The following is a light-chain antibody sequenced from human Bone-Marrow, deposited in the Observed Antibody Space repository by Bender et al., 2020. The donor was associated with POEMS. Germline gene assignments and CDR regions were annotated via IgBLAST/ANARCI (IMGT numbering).Light chain of an antibody. Sequence: QFVLTQPPSASATPGQRVTISCSGNTSNIGNNYVFWYQQFPGKAPKLLVYRNDQRPSGVPDRFSGSKSGTSASLAITGLQAEDEADYYCQSYDGSLSGWVFGGGTKVTVL. CDR3: QSYDGSLSGWV. CDR2: RND. CDR1: TSNIGNNY. V-gene: IGLV1-47*01. J-gene: IGLJ3*02.